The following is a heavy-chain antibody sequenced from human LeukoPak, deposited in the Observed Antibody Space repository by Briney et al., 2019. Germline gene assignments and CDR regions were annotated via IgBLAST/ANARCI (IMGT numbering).Heavy chain of an antibody. CDR3: ARGVWGSRNFDL. Sequence: PGGSLRLSCSASGFPFSSYWIHWVRQAPGKGLVWVSRIDSDGSATNYADSVRGRFTISRDNAKNTLYLQMNSLRVEDTAMYYCARGVWGSRNFDLWGRGTLVTVSS. V-gene: IGHV3-74*01. CDR1: GFPFSSYW. D-gene: IGHD3-16*01. CDR2: IDSDGSAT. J-gene: IGHJ2*01.